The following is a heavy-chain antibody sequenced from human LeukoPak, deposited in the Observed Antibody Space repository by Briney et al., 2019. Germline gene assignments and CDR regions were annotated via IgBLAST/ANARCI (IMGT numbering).Heavy chain of an antibody. CDR2: ISDGSSTI. V-gene: IGHV3-48*02. Sequence: GSLRLSCAASGFAFSNYNLNWVRQAPGKGLEWVSYISDGSSTIYYADSVRGRFTISRDNAKNSLYLQINSLRDEDTAVYYCARETVGLDYWGQGTLVTVSS. CDR3: ARETVGLDY. CDR1: GFAFSNYN. D-gene: IGHD4-17*01. J-gene: IGHJ4*02.